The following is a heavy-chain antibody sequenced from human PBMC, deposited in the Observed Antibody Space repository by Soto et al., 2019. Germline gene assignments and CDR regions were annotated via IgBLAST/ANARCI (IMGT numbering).Heavy chain of an antibody. CDR2: IIPIFGTA. V-gene: IGHV1-69*13. J-gene: IGHJ6*02. Sequence: GASVKVSCKASGGTFSSYAISWVRQAPGQGLEWMGGIIPIFGTANDAQKFQGRGTITADESTSTAYMELSRLRSEDTAGYYCQRGAAPRYYYSAMDVWGQGTTDTVSS. CDR3: QRGAAPRYYYSAMDV. CDR1: GGTFSSYA. D-gene: IGHD6-25*01.